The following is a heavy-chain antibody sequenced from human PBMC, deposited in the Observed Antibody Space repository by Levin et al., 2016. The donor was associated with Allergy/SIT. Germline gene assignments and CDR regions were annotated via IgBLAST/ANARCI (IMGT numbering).Heavy chain of an antibody. CDR2: IGVSGGST. J-gene: IGHJ3*02. V-gene: IGHV3-23*01. D-gene: IGHD3/OR15-3a*01. CDR3: AKKWTATGAFDI. Sequence: WIRQPPGKGLEWVSDIGVSGGSTYYGDSVKGRFTISRDNSKNTLYLQMNSLRVEDTAVYYCAKKWTATGAFDIWGQGTMVTVSS.